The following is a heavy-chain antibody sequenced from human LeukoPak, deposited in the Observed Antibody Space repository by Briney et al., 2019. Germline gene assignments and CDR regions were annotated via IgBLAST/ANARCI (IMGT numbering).Heavy chain of an antibody. J-gene: IGHJ6*04. D-gene: IGHD4-11*01. CDR2: ISGSGGST. CDR3: AKANHDYSTLYSAFRLPPVDV. V-gene: IGHV3-23*01. CDR1: GFTFSSYA. Sequence: GGSLRLSCAASGFTFSSYAMSWVRQAPGKGLEWVSAISGSGGSTFYADSVKGRFPISRDNSKNTLYLQMNSPRAEDTAVYYCAKANHDYSTLYSAFRLPPVDVWGKGTTVTVSS.